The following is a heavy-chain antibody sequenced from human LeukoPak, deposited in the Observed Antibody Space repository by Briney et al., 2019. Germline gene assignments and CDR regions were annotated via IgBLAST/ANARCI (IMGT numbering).Heavy chain of an antibody. V-gene: IGHV3-48*03. J-gene: IGHJ4*02. D-gene: IGHD3-9*01. CDR3: AINYDILTGYPAPPFDY. CDR2: ISSSGSTI. Sequence: QSGGSLRFSCAASGFTFSSYEMNWVRQAPGKGREWVSYISSSGSTIYYADSVKGRFTIARDNAKNSLYPQMNSLRAEDTAVYYCAINYDILTGYPAPPFDYWGQGTLVTVSS. CDR1: GFTFSSYE.